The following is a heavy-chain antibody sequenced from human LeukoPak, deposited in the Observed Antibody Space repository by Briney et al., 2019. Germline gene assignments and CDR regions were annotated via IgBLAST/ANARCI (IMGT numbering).Heavy chain of an antibody. D-gene: IGHD2-2*01. J-gene: IGHJ4*02. CDR1: GFPLSGYS. V-gene: IGHV3-21*01. CDR2: ITGSTNYI. Sequence: GSLRLSCAASGFPLSGYSMNWVRQAPGKGLEWVSSITGSTNYIYYADSVKGRFTISRDNAKNSLYLQMNSLRAEDTADYYCARVGYCSSSTCRNYFDYWGQGTLVTVSS. CDR3: ARVGYCSSSTCRNYFDY.